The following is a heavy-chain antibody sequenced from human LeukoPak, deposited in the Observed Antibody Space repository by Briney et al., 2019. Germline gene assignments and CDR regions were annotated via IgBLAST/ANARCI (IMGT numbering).Heavy chain of an antibody. CDR2: IYTSGST. CDR1: GGSISSYY. CDR3: ARDGLGYCSSTSCYSNYYYGMDV. V-gene: IGHV4-4*07. J-gene: IGHJ6*02. D-gene: IGHD2-2*02. Sequence: PSETLSLTCTVSGGSISSYYWSWIRQPAGKGLEWIGRIYTSGSTNYNPSLKSRVTMSVDTSKNQFSLKLSSVTAADTAVYYCARDGLGYCSSTSCYSNYYYGMDVWAKGPRSPSP.